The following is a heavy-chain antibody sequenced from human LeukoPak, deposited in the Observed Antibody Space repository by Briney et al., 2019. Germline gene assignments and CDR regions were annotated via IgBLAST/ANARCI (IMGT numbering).Heavy chain of an antibody. CDR2: VYYSGST. Sequence: SETLSLTCTVSGDSVSSRSYYWNWIRQPPGRGLEWIGYVYYSGSTNYNPSLKSRVTISVDTSKNQFSLKLSSVTAADTAVYYCARLWEYFDLWGRGTQVTVSP. D-gene: IGHD1-26*01. CDR1: GDSVSSRSYY. V-gene: IGHV4-61*01. CDR3: ARLWEYFDL. J-gene: IGHJ2*01.